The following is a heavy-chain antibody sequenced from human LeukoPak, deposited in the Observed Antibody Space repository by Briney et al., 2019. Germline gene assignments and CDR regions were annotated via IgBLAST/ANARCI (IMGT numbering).Heavy chain of an antibody. CDR2: IDSDRGST. J-gene: IGHJ6*03. CDR3: ARVAYDLWSGQYYYFYMDV. CDR1: GFTFSNYW. Sequence: GGSLRLSWAASGFTFSNYWMQWVRHVPGKGLMWVSHIDSDRGSTTYADSVKGRFTISRDNAKSTLYLQMNSLRAEDTAVYYCARVAYDLWSGQYYYFYMDVWGKGTTVTVSS. V-gene: IGHV3-74*03. D-gene: IGHD3-3*01.